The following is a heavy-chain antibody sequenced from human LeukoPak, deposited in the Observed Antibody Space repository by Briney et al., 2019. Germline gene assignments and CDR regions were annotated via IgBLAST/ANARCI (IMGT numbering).Heavy chain of an antibody. Sequence: SVTVSCKASGGTFSSCAISWVRQAPGQGLEWMGGIIPIFGTANYAQKFQGRVTITADESTSTAYMELSSLRSEDTAVYYCARAVTGFLYYYYGMDVWGQGTTVTVSS. CDR1: GGTFSSCA. CDR3: ARAVTGFLYYYYGMDV. CDR2: IIPIFGTA. V-gene: IGHV1-69*13. D-gene: IGHD5-18*01. J-gene: IGHJ6*02.